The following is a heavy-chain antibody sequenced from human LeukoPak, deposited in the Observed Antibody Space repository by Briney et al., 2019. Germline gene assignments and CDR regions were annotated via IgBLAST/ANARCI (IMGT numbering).Heavy chain of an antibody. CDR2: ISSSSSTI. D-gene: IGHD5-18*01. CDR1: GFTFSSYS. J-gene: IGHJ3*02. V-gene: IGHV3-48*01. CDR3: ARQTVDTASDAFDI. Sequence: GGSLRLSCAASGFTFSSYSMNWVRQAPGKGLEWVSYISSSSSTIYYADSVKGRFTISRDNAKNSLYLQMNSLRAEDTAVYYCARQTVDTASDAFDIWGQGTMVTVSS.